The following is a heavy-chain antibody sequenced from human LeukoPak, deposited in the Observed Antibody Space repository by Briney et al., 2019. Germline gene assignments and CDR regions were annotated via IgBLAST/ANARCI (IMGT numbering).Heavy chain of an antibody. CDR3: ARRFSDSSGYYRFDF. CDR2: ISGSGGST. CDR1: GFTFSSYA. V-gene: IGHV3-23*01. D-gene: IGHD3-22*01. Sequence: PGGSLRLSCAASGFTFSSYAMSWVRQAPGKGLEWVSAISGSGGSTYYADSVKGRFTISRDNSKNTLYLQMNSLRAEDTAVYYCARRFSDSSGYYRFDFWGQGTLVTVSS. J-gene: IGHJ4*02.